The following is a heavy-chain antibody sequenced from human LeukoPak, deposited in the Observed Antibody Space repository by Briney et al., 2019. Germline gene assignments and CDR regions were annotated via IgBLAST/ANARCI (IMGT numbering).Heavy chain of an antibody. D-gene: IGHD5-18*01. V-gene: IGHV3-23*01. CDR2: ITNSGDKT. CDR1: GFTFNIYA. CDR3: AKSRVRYSLDYFDY. Sequence: GGSLRLSCAASGFTFNIYAITWVRQAPGKGLEWVATITNSGDKTFYADSVKGRFTISRDNSENTLYLQMNSLRAADTAVYYCAKSRVRYSLDYFDYWGQGTLVTVSS. J-gene: IGHJ4*02.